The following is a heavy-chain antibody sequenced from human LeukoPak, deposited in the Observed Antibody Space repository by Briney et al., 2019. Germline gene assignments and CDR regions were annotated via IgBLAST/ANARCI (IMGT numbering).Heavy chain of an antibody. CDR1: GGSFSGYY. Sequence: SETLSLTCAVYGGSFSGYYWSWIRQPPGKGLEWIGEINHSGSTNYNPSLKSRVTISVDTSKNQFSLKLSSVTAADTAVYYCARHRRNYDYVWGSYRSTTGNWFDPWGQGTLVTVSS. D-gene: IGHD3-16*02. CDR2: INHSGST. V-gene: IGHV4-34*01. J-gene: IGHJ5*02. CDR3: ARHRRNYDYVWGSYRSTTGNWFDP.